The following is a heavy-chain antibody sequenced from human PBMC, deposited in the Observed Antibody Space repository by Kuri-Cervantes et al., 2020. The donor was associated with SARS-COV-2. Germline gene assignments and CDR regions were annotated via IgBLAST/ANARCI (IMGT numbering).Heavy chain of an antibody. V-gene: IGHV3-23*01. CDR1: GFTFTSYA. CDR3: ARKGSGGWYFDL. J-gene: IGHJ2*01. CDR2: ISGGGGST. D-gene: IGHD3-10*01. Sequence: GESLKISCATSGFTFTSYAMSWVRQAPGKGLEWVSTISGGGGSTYYADSVEGRFTISRDSSKNTLYLQMNSLRAEDTALYYCARKGSGGWYFDLWGRGTLVTVSS.